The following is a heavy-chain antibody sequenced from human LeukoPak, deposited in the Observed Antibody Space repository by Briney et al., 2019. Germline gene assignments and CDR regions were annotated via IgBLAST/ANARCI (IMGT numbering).Heavy chain of an antibody. CDR2: IYYSGSA. V-gene: IGHV4-59*01. CDR1: GASTTIYY. J-gene: IGHJ2*01. CDR3: ARDGPEYTRGFFDL. D-gene: IGHD5-12*01. Sequence: PSETLTLPCTVSGASTTIYYWTWIRQPPGKGLEWIGYIYYSGSANYNPSLKSRVTMSVDTSKNQFSLKLSSVTAADTAVYYCARDGPEYTRGFFDLWGRGTLVTVSS.